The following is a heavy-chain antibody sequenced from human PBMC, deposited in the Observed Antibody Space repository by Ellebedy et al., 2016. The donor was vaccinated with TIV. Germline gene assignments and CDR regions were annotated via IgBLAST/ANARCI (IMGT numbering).Heavy chain of an antibody. CDR1: GFPFSSYA. V-gene: IGHV3-30-3*02. J-gene: IGHJ4*02. CDR3: ASLWGVAGRETDY. CDR2: ISYDGSNK. Sequence: GGSLRLSCAASGFPFSSYAMHWVRQAPGKGLEWVAVISYDGSNKYYADSVKGRFTISRDNSKNTLYLQMNSLRAEDTAVYYCASLWGVAGRETDYWGQGTLVTVSS. D-gene: IGHD6-19*01.